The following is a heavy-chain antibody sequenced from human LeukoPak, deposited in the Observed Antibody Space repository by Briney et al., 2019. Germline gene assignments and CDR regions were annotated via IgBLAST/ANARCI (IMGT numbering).Heavy chain of an antibody. Sequence: APVKVSCKASGYTFTTYAIHWVRQAPGQRLEWMGWINVGNGNTKYSQKFQGRVTITRDTSASTAYMELSSLRSEDTAVYYCARDLGVGYNLFDYWGQGTLVTVSS. CDR3: ARDLGVGYNLFDY. CDR2: INVGNGNT. CDR1: GYTFTTYA. D-gene: IGHD5-24*01. J-gene: IGHJ4*02. V-gene: IGHV1-3*01.